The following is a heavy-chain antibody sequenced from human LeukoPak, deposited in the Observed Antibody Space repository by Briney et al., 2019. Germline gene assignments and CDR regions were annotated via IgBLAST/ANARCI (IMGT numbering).Heavy chain of an antibody. CDR1: GYSSTSYW. CDR2: IYHRDSGT. CDR3: ARLPVTTTAMGPMGFDY. Sequence: AEALKISCKGSGYSSTSYWIGWGRQMAAKGVEWMGIIYHRDSGTRYRPSFPGQATISAGKSINTAYLQWSSLKASDTAKYDCARLPVTTTAMGPMGFDYWGKGTLVTVSS. V-gene: IGHV5-51*01. J-gene: IGHJ4*02. D-gene: IGHD5-18*01.